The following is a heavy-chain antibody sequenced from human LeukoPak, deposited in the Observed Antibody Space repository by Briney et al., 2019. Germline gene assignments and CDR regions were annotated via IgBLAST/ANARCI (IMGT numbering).Heavy chain of an antibody. CDR1: GGSFSGYY. CDR2: INHSGST. V-gene: IGHV4-34*01. D-gene: IGHD3-22*01. CDR3: ARLTDYYDSSGPTGY. Sequence: PSETLSLTCAVYGGSFSGYYWSWIRQPPGKGLEWIGEINHSGSTNYNPSLKSRVTISVDTSKNQFSLKLSSVTAADTAVYYCARLTDYYDSSGPTGYWGQGTLVTASS. J-gene: IGHJ4*02.